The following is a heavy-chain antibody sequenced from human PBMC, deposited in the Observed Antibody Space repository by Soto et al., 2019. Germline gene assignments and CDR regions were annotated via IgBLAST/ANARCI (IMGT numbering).Heavy chain of an antibody. V-gene: IGHV4-59*12. D-gene: IGHD5-12*01. J-gene: IGHJ4*02. CDR3: ARRIVATKTFDY. CDR2: IYYAGST. Sequence: QVRLQESGPGLVKPSETLSLTCTVSCGSMISYYWSWIRQPPGRGLEWIGFIYYAGSTKYNPSLNSRVTISVDTSKNQFSLTVTSVTAADTAVYYCARRIVATKTFDYWGQGTLVTVSS. CDR1: CGSMISYY.